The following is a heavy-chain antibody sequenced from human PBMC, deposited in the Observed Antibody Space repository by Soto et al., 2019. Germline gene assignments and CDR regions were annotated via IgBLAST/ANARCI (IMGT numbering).Heavy chain of an antibody. CDR3: AKGGSETYYYDSSGYYFVY. Sequence: GGSLRLSCAASGFTFSSYAMSWVRQAPGKGLEWVSAISNSGGSTYYADSVKGRFTISRDNSKNTLYLQMNSLRAEDTAVYYCAKGGSETYYYDSSGYYFVYWGQGTLVTVSS. CDR2: ISNSGGST. V-gene: IGHV3-23*01. J-gene: IGHJ4*02. D-gene: IGHD3-22*01. CDR1: GFTFSSYA.